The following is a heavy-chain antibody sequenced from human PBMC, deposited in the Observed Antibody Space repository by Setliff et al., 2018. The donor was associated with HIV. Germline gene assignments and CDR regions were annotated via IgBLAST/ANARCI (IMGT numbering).Heavy chain of an antibody. D-gene: IGHD3-10*01. CDR1: GYTFTAYY. CDR2: INPYSGGA. V-gene: IGHV1-2*04. Sequence: ASVKVSCKASGYTFTAYYIHWVRQAPGQGLEWMGWINPYSGGANYAQNFQGWVTMTRDTSVTTAYMELSRLPSDDTALYFCVREVRAAYKGPLWFGQSDPRPDTFDIWGQGTMVTVSS. CDR3: VREVRAAYKGPLWFGQSDPRPDTFDI. J-gene: IGHJ3*02.